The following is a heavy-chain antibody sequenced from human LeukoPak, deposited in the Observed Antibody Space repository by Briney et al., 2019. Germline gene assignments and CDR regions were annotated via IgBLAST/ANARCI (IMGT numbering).Heavy chain of an antibody. CDR2: IYTRTT. V-gene: IGHV4-4*07. CDR3: ARGCSGGSCPNDAFDI. Sequence: SETLSLTCAVSGGSISSYYWGWIRQPAGKGLEWIGRIYTRTTNYNPSLKSRVTMSVDTSKNQFSLKLSSVTAADTAVYYCARGCSGGSCPNDAFDIWGQGTMVTVSS. J-gene: IGHJ3*02. CDR1: GGSISSYY. D-gene: IGHD2-15*01.